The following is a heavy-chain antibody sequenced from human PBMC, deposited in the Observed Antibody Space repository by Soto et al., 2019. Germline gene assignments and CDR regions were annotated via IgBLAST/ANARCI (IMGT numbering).Heavy chain of an antibody. J-gene: IGHJ4*02. CDR3: ARDHGYGDYVFDY. D-gene: IGHD4-17*01. V-gene: IGHV3-33*01. CDR2: IWYDGSNK. CDR1: GFTCSSYG. Sequence: PGGSLRLSCAASGFTCSSYGMHWVRQAPGKGLEWAAVIWYDGSNKYYADSVKGRFTISRDNSENTLYLQMNSLRAEDTAVYYCARDHGYGDYVFDYWGQGTLVTVSS.